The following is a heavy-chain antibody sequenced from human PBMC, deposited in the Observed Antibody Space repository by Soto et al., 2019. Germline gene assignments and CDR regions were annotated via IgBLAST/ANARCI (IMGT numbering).Heavy chain of an antibody. Sequence: PGGSLRLSCAASGFTFSSYAMSWVRQAPGKGLEWVSAISGSGGSTYYADSVKGRFTISRDNSKNTLYLQMNSLRAEDTAVYYCAKATLWFGESPDWFDPWGQGTLVTVS. CDR1: GFTFSSYA. CDR2: ISGSGGST. CDR3: AKATLWFGESPDWFDP. V-gene: IGHV3-23*01. D-gene: IGHD3-10*01. J-gene: IGHJ5*02.